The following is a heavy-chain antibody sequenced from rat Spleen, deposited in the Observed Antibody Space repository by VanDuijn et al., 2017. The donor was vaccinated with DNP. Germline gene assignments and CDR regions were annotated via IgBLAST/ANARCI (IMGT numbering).Heavy chain of an antibody. CDR2: INYDGGTA. CDR1: GFTFSDYY. J-gene: IGHJ3*01. D-gene: IGHD1-1*01. V-gene: IGHV5-20*01. CDR3: AREDYSGDYWFAY. Sequence: EVQLVESGGGLVQPGRSLKLSCAASGFTFSDYYMAWVRQAPTKGLDWVAYINYDGGTAYNGDSVKGRFTISRENAKNALYLQMTSLRSEDTAFYYCAREDYSGDYWFAYWGQGTLVTVSS.